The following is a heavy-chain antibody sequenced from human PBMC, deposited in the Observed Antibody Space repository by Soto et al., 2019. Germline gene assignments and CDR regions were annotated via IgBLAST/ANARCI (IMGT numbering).Heavy chain of an antibody. CDR3: TRTYFYGAYSFDY. J-gene: IGHJ4*02. Sequence: EVQLVESGGGLVQPGGSLKLSCAASGFTFSGSAMHWVRQASGKGLEWLGRIRSKSNNYATAYAASVKGRFAISRDDSENRAYLQMSSLKTEYTAVYYCTRTYFYGAYSFDYWGQGTLVTVSS. D-gene: IGHD3-10*01. V-gene: IGHV3-73*02. CDR2: IRSKSNNYAT. CDR1: GFTFSGSA.